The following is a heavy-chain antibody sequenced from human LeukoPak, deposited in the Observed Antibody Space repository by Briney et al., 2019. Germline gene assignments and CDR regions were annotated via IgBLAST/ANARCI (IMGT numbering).Heavy chain of an antibody. V-gene: IGHV3-23*01. CDR2: IGGSGGNT. D-gene: IGHD6-13*01. J-gene: IGHJ4*02. Sequence: GGSLRLSCAASGFTFSSYAMSWVRQAPGKGLEWVSTIGGSGGNTYYADSVKGRFTISRDNSKNTLCLQMNSLRAEDTALYYCTVQGSSSGAFWGQGTLVTVSS. CDR3: TVQGSSSGAF. CDR1: GFTFSSYA.